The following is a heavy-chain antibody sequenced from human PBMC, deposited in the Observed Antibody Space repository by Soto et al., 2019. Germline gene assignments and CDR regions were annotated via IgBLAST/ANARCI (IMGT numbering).Heavy chain of an antibody. Sequence: EVQLLESGGGLVQPGGSLRLSCAASGITISNYPRSWVRQAPGKGLDWVSGSSGSGDRTYYADSAKGRFTISKDISRNSLSLQLDSLGVEATAVYFCVKDDGGYPSTAPHWGQGTLVTVSS. D-gene: IGHD3-22*01. CDR3: VKDDGGYPSTAPH. CDR2: SSGSGDRT. V-gene: IGHV3-23*01. J-gene: IGHJ4*02. CDR1: GITISNYP.